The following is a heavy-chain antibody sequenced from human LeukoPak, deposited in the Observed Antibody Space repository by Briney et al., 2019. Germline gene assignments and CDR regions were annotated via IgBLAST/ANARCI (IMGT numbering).Heavy chain of an antibody. V-gene: IGHV3-23*01. CDR2: ISGCGGST. J-gene: IGHJ4*02. CDR1: GFTFTTYA. Sequence: RAGGSLRLSRAASGFTFTTYAMTWVRQAPGKGREGVSLISGCGGSTYYADSVKGRFTISRDNSKNTLYLQMNSLRAEDTAVYYCAKGLNNDWGSQAYFDYWGQGTLVTVSS. CDR3: AKGLNNDWGSQAYFDY. D-gene: IGHD7-27*01.